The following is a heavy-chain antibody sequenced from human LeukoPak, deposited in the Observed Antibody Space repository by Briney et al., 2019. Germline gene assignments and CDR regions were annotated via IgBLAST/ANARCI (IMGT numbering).Heavy chain of an antibody. Sequence: GGSLRLSCDASGFTFASHSMGWVRQAPGKGLEWVSSITGSAKSTYYADSVKGRATISRDNSRNTVDLQLTSLRVEDTATYYCTKEDRQLVCAHWGQGTLVTVSS. CDR1: GFTFASHS. J-gene: IGHJ4*02. CDR3: TKEDRQLVCAH. CDR2: ITGSAKST. D-gene: IGHD5-18*01. V-gene: IGHV3-23*01.